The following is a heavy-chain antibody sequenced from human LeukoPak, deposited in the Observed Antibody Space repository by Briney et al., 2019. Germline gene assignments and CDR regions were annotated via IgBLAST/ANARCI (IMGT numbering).Heavy chain of an antibody. Sequence: GGSLRLSCAASGFXFSTYSIKWVRQAPGKGLEWVSYISGSSGTIYYADSVKGRFTISRDNAKYSLYLQMNSLRDEDTAVYYCARDQSDYYGSGSYSEGSYWGQGTLVTVSS. J-gene: IGHJ4*02. D-gene: IGHD3-10*01. CDR1: GFXFSTYS. CDR2: ISGSSGTI. V-gene: IGHV3-48*02. CDR3: ARDQSDYYGSGSYSEGSY.